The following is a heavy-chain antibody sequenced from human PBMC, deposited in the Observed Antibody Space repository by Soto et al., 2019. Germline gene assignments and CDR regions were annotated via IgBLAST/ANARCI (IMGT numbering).Heavy chain of an antibody. CDR1: GFTLSSYW. CDR2: INSAGSST. J-gene: IGHJ4*02. CDR3: ARGSGNSYGSFDS. D-gene: IGHD5-18*01. Sequence: EVQLVESGGGLVQPGGSLRLSCAASGFTLSSYWMHWVRQAPGKGLVWVSRINSAGSSTNYAESVKGRFTISRDNAKNTLYLQMISLRAEDTAVYYCARGSGNSYGSFDSWGQGTLVTVCS. V-gene: IGHV3-74*01.